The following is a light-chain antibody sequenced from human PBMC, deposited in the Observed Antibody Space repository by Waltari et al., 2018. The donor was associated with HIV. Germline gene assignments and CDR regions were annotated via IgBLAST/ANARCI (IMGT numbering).Light chain of an antibody. J-gene: IGLJ3*02. CDR2: SNN. CDR1: NSNIGSNT. CDR3: AAWDDSLSWV. V-gene: IGLV1-44*01. Sequence: QSVLTQPPSASGTPGQGVSISCSGSNSNIGSNTVNWYRQLPGPAPKLLIYSNNQRPSGVPDRFSGSKSGTSASLAISGLQSEDEADYYCAAWDDSLSWVFGRGTKLTVL.